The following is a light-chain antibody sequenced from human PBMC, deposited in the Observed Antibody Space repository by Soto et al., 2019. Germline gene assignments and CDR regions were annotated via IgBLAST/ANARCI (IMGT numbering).Light chain of an antibody. CDR1: QSVGSN. V-gene: IGKV3-15*01. CDR3: QQYNNWPRT. J-gene: IGKJ1*01. CDR2: GAS. Sequence: EIVMTQSPATLSVSPGERATLSCRASQSVGSNLAWYQQKPGQAPRLLIYGASARATGFPARFSASGSGTEFTLTISSLQSEDFVVYYCQQYNNWPRTFGQGTKVEIK.